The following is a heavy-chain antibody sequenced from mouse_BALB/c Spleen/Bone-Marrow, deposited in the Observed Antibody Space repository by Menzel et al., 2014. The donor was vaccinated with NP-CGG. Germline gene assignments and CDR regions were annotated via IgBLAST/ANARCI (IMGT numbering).Heavy chain of an antibody. Sequence: VHLQQSGPGLVQPSQSLSITCTVSGFSLTTYGVPWVRPSPGKGLEWLGAIWSGGNIDYNAAFISRLSISKDNSKSQVFFEMNSLQADDTAIYYCARKLRFYAMDYWGQGTSVTVSA. CDR1: GFSLTTYG. J-gene: IGHJ4*01. CDR3: ARKLRFYAMDY. D-gene: IGHD1-1*01. CDR2: IWSGGNI. V-gene: IGHV2-2*01.